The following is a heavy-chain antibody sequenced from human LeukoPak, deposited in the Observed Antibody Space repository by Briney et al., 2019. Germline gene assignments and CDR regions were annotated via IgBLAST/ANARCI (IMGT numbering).Heavy chain of an antibody. J-gene: IGHJ4*02. Sequence: GGSLRLSCAASGFTFSSYGMHWVRQAPGKGLEWVAVISYDGSNKYYVDSVKGRFTISRDNSKNTLYLQMNSLRPEDTALYYCTKDSVAMVTTSDYWGQGTLVTDSS. CDR2: ISYDGSNK. V-gene: IGHV3-30*18. CDR1: GFTFSSYG. CDR3: TKDSVAMVTTSDY. D-gene: IGHD5-18*01.